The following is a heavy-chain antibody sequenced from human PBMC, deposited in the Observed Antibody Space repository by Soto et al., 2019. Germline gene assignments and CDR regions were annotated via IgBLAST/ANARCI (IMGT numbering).Heavy chain of an antibody. D-gene: IGHD6-6*01. CDR2: IIPIFGTA. J-gene: IGHJ6*02. CDR3: ARDRQLVDTSYYYYGMDG. V-gene: IGHV1-69*13. CDR1: GGTFGSYA. Sequence: ASVKVSCKASGGTFGSYAISWVRQAPGQGLEWMGGIIPIFGTANYAQKFQGRVTITADESTSTAYMELSSLRSEDTAVYYCARDRQLVDTSYYYYGMDGWGQGTSVTVSS.